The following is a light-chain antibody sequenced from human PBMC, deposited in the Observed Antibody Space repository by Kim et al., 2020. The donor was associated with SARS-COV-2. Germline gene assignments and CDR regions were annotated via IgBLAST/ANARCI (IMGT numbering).Light chain of an antibody. Sequence: DIQMTQSPSSLSASVGDRVTITCEASRAIYNDLSWFHQRPGGPPKLLIHETSIIEPGVPARFSATGSVTTFTFTISGLQPEDVGTFFCQQYDEFVTFGQGTKVDIK. CDR3: QQYDEFVT. CDR1: RAIYND. V-gene: IGKV1-33*01. J-gene: IGKJ1*01. CDR2: ETS.